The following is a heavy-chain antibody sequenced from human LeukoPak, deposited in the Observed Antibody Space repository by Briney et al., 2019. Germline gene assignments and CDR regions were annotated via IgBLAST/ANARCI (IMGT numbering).Heavy chain of an antibody. CDR3: TSWGDTTAEYFQR. Sequence: TGGSLRLSCEASAFIFSGHWLNWVRQTPGKGLEWVASIKEDGSERQYVDSVKGRFTISRDNAQNSMYLQMNSLRVEDTAVYYCTSWGDTTAEYFQRWGQGTLVTVSS. J-gene: IGHJ1*01. CDR1: AFIFSGHW. D-gene: IGHD2-21*02. V-gene: IGHV3-7*01. CDR2: IKEDGSER.